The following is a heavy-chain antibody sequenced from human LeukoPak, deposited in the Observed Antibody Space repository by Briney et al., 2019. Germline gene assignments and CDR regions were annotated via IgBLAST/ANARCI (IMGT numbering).Heavy chain of an antibody. Sequence: SQTLSLTCAISGDSVSSNSAAWNWIRQSPSRGLEWLGRTYYRSKWYNDYAVSVKSRITINPDTSKNQFSLQLNSVTPEDTAVYYCARLGAPTSRYFDWLIDYWGQGTLVTVSS. CDR2: TYYRSKWYN. CDR3: ARLGAPTSRYFDWLIDY. D-gene: IGHD3-9*01. V-gene: IGHV6-1*01. CDR1: GDSVSSNSAA. J-gene: IGHJ4*02.